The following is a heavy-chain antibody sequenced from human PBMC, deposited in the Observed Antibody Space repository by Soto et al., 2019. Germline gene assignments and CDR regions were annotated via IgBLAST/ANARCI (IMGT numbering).Heavy chain of an antibody. CDR3: ARDKITGLFDY. J-gene: IGHJ4*02. D-gene: IGHD2-8*02. Sequence: SETLSLTCAVYGGSFRGYYWSWIRQPPGKGLEWIGEINHRGSTNYNPSVKSRVTISVDTSKNQFSLKLNSVTAADTAVYYCARDKITGLFDYWGQGALVTVSS. CDR1: GGSFRGYY. V-gene: IGHV4-34*01. CDR2: INHRGST.